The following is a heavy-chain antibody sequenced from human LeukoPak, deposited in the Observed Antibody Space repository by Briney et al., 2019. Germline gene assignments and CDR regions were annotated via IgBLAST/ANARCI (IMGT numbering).Heavy chain of an antibody. V-gene: IGHV4-38-2*02. D-gene: IGHD3-22*01. J-gene: IGHJ4*02. CDR3: ARDPVTPNHYYDSSGYYYVEDY. CDR1: GYSISSGYY. Sequence: SETLSLTCTVSGYSISSGYYWGWIRQPPGKGLEWIGSIYHSGSTYYNPSLKSRVTISVDTSKNQFSLKLSSVTAADTAVYYCARDPVTPNHYYDSSGYYYVEDYWGQGTLATVSS. CDR2: IYHSGST.